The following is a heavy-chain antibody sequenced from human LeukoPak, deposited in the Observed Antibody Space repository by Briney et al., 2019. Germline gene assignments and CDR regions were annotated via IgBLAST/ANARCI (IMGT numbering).Heavy chain of an antibody. CDR2: IYTSGST. CDR3: ARAGPTMVRGVYDAFDI. CDR1: GGSISSYY. D-gene: IGHD3-10*01. V-gene: IGHV4-4*07. Sequence: SETLSLTCTVSGGSISSYYWSWIRQPAGKGLEWIGRIYTSGSTNYNPSLKSRVTMSVDTSKNQFSLKLSSVTAADTAVYYCARAGPTMVRGVYDAFDIWGQGTMVNVSS. J-gene: IGHJ3*02.